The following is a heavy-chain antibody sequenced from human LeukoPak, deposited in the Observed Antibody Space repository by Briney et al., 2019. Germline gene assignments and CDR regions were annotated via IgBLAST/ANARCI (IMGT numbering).Heavy chain of an antibody. Sequence: ASVKVSCKASGFTFTSSAVQWVRQARGQRLEWIGWIVVGSGNTNYAQKFQERVTITRDMSTSTAYMELSSLRSEDTAVYYCAAGSSSWGNLDYWGQGTLVTVSS. CDR1: GFTFTSSA. J-gene: IGHJ4*02. D-gene: IGHD6-13*01. CDR3: AAGSSSWGNLDY. V-gene: IGHV1-58*01. CDR2: IVVGSGNT.